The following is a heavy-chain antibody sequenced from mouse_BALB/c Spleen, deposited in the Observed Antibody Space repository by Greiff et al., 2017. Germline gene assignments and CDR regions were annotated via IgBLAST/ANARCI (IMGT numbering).Heavy chain of an antibody. Sequence: QVQLQQSGAELVRPGTSVKISCKASGYTFTNYWPGWVKQRPGHGLEWIGDIYPGGGYTNYNEKFKGKATLTADTSSSTAYMQLSSLTSEDSAVYFCASYDGIYAMDYWGQGTSDTVSS. J-gene: IGHJ4*01. CDR2: IYPGGGYT. CDR1: GYTFTNYW. V-gene: IGHV1-63*02. CDR3: ASYDGIYAMDY. D-gene: IGHD2-12*01.